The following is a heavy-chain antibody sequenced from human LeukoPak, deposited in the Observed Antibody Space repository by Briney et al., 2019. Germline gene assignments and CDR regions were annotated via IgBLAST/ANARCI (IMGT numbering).Heavy chain of an antibody. CDR1: GYSFTSYD. V-gene: IGHV1-8*02. J-gene: IGHJ4*02. D-gene: IGHD5-18*01. CDR3: ARNPRSYGLDY. Sequence: ASVKVPCKASGYSFTSYDINWVRQATGQGPEWMGWMNPNSGITAYAQKFEGRVTMTRNTSTSTAYMELSSLRSEDTAVYYCARNPRSYGLDYWGQGTPVTVSS. CDR2: MNPNSGIT.